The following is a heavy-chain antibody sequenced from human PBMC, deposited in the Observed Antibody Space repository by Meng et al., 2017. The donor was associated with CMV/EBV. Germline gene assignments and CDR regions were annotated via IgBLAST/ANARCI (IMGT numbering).Heavy chain of an antibody. D-gene: IGHD3-10*01. Sequence: GESLKISYAASGFTFSSYSMNWVRQAPGKGLEWVSSISSSSSYIYYADSVKGRFTISRDNAKNSLYLQMNSLRAEDTAVYYCARAAGSLLRYYFDYWGQGTLVTVSS. V-gene: IGHV3-21*01. CDR3: ARAAGSLLRYYFDY. CDR1: GFTFSSYS. CDR2: ISSSSSYI. J-gene: IGHJ4*02.